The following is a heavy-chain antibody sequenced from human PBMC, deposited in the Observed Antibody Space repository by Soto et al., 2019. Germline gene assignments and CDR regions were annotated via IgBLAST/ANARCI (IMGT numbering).Heavy chain of an antibody. V-gene: IGHV3-33*01. CDR2: IWFDGSNK. Sequence: GGSLRLSCAASGFTFISYGMHWVRQAPGKGLEWVAVIWFDGSNKFYADSVKGRFTISRDNSKNTVSLQMNSLRDEDSAAYYCATTGPYWGQGT. CDR1: GFTFISYG. J-gene: IGHJ4*02. CDR3: ATTGPY.